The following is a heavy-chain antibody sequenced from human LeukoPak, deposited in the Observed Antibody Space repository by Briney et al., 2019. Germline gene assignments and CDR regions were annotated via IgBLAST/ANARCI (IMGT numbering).Heavy chain of an antibody. Sequence: SVEVSCKASGGTFSSYAISWVRQAPGQGLEWMGGIIPIFGTANYAQKFQGRVTITTDESTSTAYMELSSLRSEDTAVYYCARGRYYYDSSGYYPRHYFDYWGQGTLVTVSS. CDR1: GGTFSSYA. J-gene: IGHJ4*02. CDR2: IIPIFGTA. D-gene: IGHD3-22*01. V-gene: IGHV1-69*05. CDR3: ARGRYYYDSSGYYPRHYFDY.